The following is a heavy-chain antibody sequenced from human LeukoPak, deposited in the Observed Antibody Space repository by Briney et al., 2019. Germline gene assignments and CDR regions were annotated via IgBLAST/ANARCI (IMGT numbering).Heavy chain of an antibody. J-gene: IGHJ4*02. Sequence: SSETLSLTCAVYGGSFSGYYWSWIRQRPGKELEWIGEINHSGSTNYNPSLKSRVTISLDTSKNQFSLKLSSVTAADTAVYYCARPLMGGNFAFDYWGQGTLVTVSS. D-gene: IGHD4-23*01. CDR1: GGSFSGYY. CDR3: ARPLMGGNFAFDY. CDR2: INHSGST. V-gene: IGHV4-34*01.